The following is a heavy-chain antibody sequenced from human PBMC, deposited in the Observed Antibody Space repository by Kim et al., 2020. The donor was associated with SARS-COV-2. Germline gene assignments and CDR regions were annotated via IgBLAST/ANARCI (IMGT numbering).Heavy chain of an antibody. CDR3: ASGPGIAVAEYYFDY. CDR2: ISYDGSNK. CDR1: GFTFSSYG. V-gene: IGHV3-33*05. J-gene: IGHJ4*02. D-gene: IGHD6-19*01. Sequence: GGSLRLSCAASGFTFSSYGMHWVRQAPGKGLEWVAVISYDGSNKYYADSVKGRFTISRDNSKNTLYLQMNSLRAEDTAVYYCASGPGIAVAEYYFDYWGQGTLVTVSS.